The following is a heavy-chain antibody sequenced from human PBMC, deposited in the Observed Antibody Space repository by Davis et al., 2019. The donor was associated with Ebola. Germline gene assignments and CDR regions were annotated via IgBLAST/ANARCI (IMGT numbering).Heavy chain of an antibody. CDR2: ISGSGGST. CDR3: AKDQVISNYYDSSGYYSRFDP. CDR1: GFTFSSYE. Sequence: GGSLRLSCAASGFTFSSYEMSWVRQAPGKGLEWVSAISGSGGSTYYADSVKGRFTISRDNSKNTLYLQMNSLRAEDTAVYYCAKDQVISNYYDSSGYYSRFDPWGQGTLVTVSS. D-gene: IGHD3-22*01. V-gene: IGHV3-23*01. J-gene: IGHJ5*02.